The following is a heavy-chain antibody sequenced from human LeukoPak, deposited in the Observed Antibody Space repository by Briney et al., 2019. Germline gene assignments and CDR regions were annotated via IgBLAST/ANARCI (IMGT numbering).Heavy chain of an antibody. V-gene: IGHV1-18*01. J-gene: IGHJ4*02. D-gene: IGHD1-26*01. CDR1: GYTFASYG. Sequence: ASVKVSCKASGYTFASYGINWVRQAPGQGLEWMGWISTYNGNTDYAQKLQGRVSMTTDTSTSTAYMELRSLRSDDTAVYYCAREGATTGFDNWGQGTLVTVSS. CDR2: ISTYNGNT. CDR3: AREGATTGFDN.